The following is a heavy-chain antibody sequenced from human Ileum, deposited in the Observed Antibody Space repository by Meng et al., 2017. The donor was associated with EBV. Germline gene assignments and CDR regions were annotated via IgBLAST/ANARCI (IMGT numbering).Heavy chain of an antibody. Sequence: QIPLGQSGAEVKKPGDSVKVSCKASGYTFSNYGISWLRQAPGQGLEWMGWISAYNGNTNYAQNLQGRVTMTTDTSTGTAYMGVRSLRSDDTAVYYCARAGNGGSYYFTYWGQGTLVTVSS. V-gene: IGHV1-18*01. CDR2: ISAYNGNT. CDR1: GYTFSNYG. CDR3: ARAGNGGSYYFTY. D-gene: IGHD1-26*01. J-gene: IGHJ4*02.